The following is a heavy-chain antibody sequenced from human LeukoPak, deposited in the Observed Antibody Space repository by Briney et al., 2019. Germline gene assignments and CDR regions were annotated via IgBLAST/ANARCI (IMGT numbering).Heavy chain of an antibody. J-gene: IGHJ3*02. Sequence: ASVKVSCKAPGYTFTSYDINWVRQATGQGLEWMGWMNPNSGNAVYAQKFQGRVTIARNTSISTAYMELSSLRSEDTAVYYCARGPEAYCSGGSCYSGGDDAFDIWGQGTMVTVSS. D-gene: IGHD2-15*01. CDR1: GYTFTSYD. CDR2: MNPNSGNA. CDR3: ARGPEAYCSGGSCYSGGDDAFDI. V-gene: IGHV1-8*03.